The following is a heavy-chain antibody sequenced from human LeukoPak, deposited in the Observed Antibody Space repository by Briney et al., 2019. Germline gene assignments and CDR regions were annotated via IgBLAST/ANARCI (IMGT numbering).Heavy chain of an antibody. CDR3: ARAPYSSSNLDY. D-gene: IGHD6-6*01. CDR1: GDSVSSNSAA. Sequence: SQTLSLTCVISGDSVSSNSAAWNWIRQSPSRGLEWLGRTYYRSKWNNDYSPSMKSRLTINPDTSTNQFSLHLNSVTPEDTAIYYCARAPYSSSNLDYWGQGTLVTV. V-gene: IGHV6-1*01. J-gene: IGHJ4*02. CDR2: TYYRSKWNN.